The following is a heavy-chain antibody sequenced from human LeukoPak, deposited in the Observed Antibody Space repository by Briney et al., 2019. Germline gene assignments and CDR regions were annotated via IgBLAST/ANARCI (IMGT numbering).Heavy chain of an antibody. CDR1: GGSISSSSYY. CDR3: ARLDCSSTSCYDYYMDV. D-gene: IGHD2-2*01. CDR2: IYYSGST. J-gene: IGHJ6*03. V-gene: IGHV4-39*01. Sequence: PSETLSLTCTVSGGSISSSSYYWGWIRQPPGKGLEWIGSIYYSGSTYYNPSLKSRVTISVDTSKNQFSLQLSSVTAADTAVYYCARLDCSSTSCYDYYMDVWGKGTTVTVSS.